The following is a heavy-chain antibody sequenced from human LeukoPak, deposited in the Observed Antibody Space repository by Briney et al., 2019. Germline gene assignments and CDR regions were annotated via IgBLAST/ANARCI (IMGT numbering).Heavy chain of an antibody. D-gene: IGHD2-15*01. CDR2: ISYEGTNK. CDR3: ARDPGSWYYYYYYMDV. J-gene: IGHJ6*03. CDR1: GFTFSNYA. Sequence: GGSLRLSCAASGFTFSNYAMHWVRQAPGKGLEWVAVISYEGTNKYYADSVKGRFTISRDNSKNTLYLQMNSLRVEDTAVYYCARDPGSWYYYYYYMDVWGKGTTVTISS. V-gene: IGHV3-30*04.